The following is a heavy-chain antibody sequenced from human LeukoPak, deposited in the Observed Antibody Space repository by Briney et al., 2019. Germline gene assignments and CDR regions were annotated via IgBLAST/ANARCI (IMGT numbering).Heavy chain of an antibody. D-gene: IGHD3-22*01. CDR1: GGSISSGDYY. Sequence: SETLSLTCTVSGGSISSGDYYWSWIRQPPGKGLEWIGYIYYSGSTYYNPSLKSRVTISVDTSKNQFSLKLSSVTAADTAVYYCPKKNIFSFDSGVYSPGGRGPLSTVP. V-gene: IGHV4-30-4*08. J-gene: IGHJ4*02. CDR2: IYYSGST. CDR3: PKKNIFSFDSGVYSP.